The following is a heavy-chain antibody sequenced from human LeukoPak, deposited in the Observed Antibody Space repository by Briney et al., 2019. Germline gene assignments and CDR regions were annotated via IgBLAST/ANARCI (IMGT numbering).Heavy chain of an antibody. Sequence: GGSLRLSCAASGFTLSESAIHWVRQASGKGLESVGRIRSKANNYATAYAASVKGRFTISRDESKKTTYLQMNSLKTEDSAVYYCSRYRGDSDAFDMWGQGTMVTVSS. J-gene: IGHJ3*02. D-gene: IGHD3-16*01. V-gene: IGHV3-73*01. CDR2: IRSKANNYAT. CDR3: SRYRGDSDAFDM. CDR1: GFTLSESA.